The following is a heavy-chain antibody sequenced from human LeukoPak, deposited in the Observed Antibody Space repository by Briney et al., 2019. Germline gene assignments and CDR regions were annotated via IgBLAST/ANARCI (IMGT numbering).Heavy chain of an antibody. CDR1: GGSISTYY. CDR3: ARAYSYGYWFDP. CDR2: MYNSGST. J-gene: IGHJ5*02. Sequence: SETLSPTCTVSGGSISTYYYNWIRQPPGKGLEWIGYMYNSGSTNYNPSLKSRVTISVDTSKNQFSLKLSSVTAADTAVYYCARAYSYGYWFDPWGQGTLVTVSS. D-gene: IGHD5-18*01. V-gene: IGHV4-59*12.